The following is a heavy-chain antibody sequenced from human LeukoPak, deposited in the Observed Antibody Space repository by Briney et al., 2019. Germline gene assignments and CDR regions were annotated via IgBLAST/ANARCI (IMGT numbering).Heavy chain of an antibody. CDR1: GFTFSSYH. V-gene: IGHV3-21*04. CDR2: TSSSSVYT. Sequence: PGGSLRLSCTASGFTFSSYHMNWVRQAPGKGLEWVSSTSSSSVYTHYADSVKGRITISRDNGKNSLYLQMNSLTAEDTALYYCARDALRDDAFDIWGQGTMVTVSS. J-gene: IGHJ3*02. CDR3: ARDALRDDAFDI.